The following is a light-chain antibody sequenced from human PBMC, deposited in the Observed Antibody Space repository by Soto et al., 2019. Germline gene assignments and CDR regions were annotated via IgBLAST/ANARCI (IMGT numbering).Light chain of an antibody. V-gene: IGKV3-20*01. J-gene: IGKJ1*01. CDR3: QQYGSSPET. Sequence: EIVLTQSPGTLSFSPGERATLSCSASQSVSSSYLAWYQQKPGQAPRLLIYGASSRATGIPDRFSGSGSGTDFTLTISRLEPEDFAVYYCQQYGSSPETFGQGTKVDI. CDR1: QSVSSSY. CDR2: GAS.